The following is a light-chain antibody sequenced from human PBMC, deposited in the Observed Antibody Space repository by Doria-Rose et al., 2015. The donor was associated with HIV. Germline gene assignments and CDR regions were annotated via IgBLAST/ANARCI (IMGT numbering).Light chain of an antibody. CDR3: HQYASSRT. Sequence: EIVLTQSPGTLSLSPGERDTLSCRASQRASANYLDWYQQRPGPSHRLLIYGAPSRATDIPDRFSGSGSGTDFTLTISRLEPEDFAVYYCHQYASSRTFGQGTKVEIK. V-gene: IGKV3-20*01. J-gene: IGKJ1*01. CDR2: GAP. CDR1: QRASANY.